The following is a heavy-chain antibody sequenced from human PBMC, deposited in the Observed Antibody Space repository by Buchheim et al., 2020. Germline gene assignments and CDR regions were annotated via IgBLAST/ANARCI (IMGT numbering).Heavy chain of an antibody. Sequence: EVQLVESGGGLVQPGGSLRLSCAASGFTFSISWMSWVRQAPGKGLEWVANIKEDGSEKYYVDSVKGRFTISRDNDRNSLFLQMDSLRVEDTAVYFCVRDREGVTGSRFDFWGQGTL. CDR3: VRDREGVTGSRFDF. CDR1: GFTFSISW. CDR2: IKEDGSEK. D-gene: IGHD3-10*01. J-gene: IGHJ4*02. V-gene: IGHV3-7*01.